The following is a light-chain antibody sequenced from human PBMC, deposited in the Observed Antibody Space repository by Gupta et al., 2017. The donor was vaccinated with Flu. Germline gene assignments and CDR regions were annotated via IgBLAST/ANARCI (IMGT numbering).Light chain of an antibody. CDR1: SSINSC. J-gene: IGKJ2*03. CDR3: QQYSSYSYS. CDR2: EAS. V-gene: IGKV1-5*03. Sequence: TLTATVNGRSSNSVWDSSSINSCLAWYQQKPGQAPKLLIYEASSLQTGVPSRFSGSGSGTEFTLTISSLQPDDFAIYYCQQYSSYSYSFGQGTKLEIK.